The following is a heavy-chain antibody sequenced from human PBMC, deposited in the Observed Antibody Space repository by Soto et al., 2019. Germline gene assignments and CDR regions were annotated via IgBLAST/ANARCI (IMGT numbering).Heavy chain of an antibody. J-gene: IGHJ6*01. Sequence: PAESLKISCKGSGYSFTSYWIGWVRQMPGKGLEWMGIIYPGDSDTRYSPSFQGQVTISADKSISTAYLQWSSLKASDTAMYYCARHYCXSTSCYPVYYYYYGMDVWGQGTTVTVSS. CDR1: GYSFTSYW. D-gene: IGHD2-2*01. CDR3: ARHYCXSTSCYPVYYYYYGMDV. CDR2: IYPGDSDT. V-gene: IGHV5-51*01.